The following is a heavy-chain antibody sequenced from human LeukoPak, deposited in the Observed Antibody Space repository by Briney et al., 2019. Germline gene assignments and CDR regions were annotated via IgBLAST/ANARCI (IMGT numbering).Heavy chain of an antibody. CDR1: GYSFTSYW. CDR3: ARLIAYYGSGSYVDY. V-gene: IGHV5-51*01. Sequence: GESLKISCKGSGYSFTSYWIGWVRQMPGKGLEWMGIIYPGDSDTRYSPSFQGQVTISADKSISTAYLQWSSLKASDTAMYYCARLIAYYGSGSYVDYWGQGTLVTVSS. J-gene: IGHJ4*02. CDR2: IYPGDSDT. D-gene: IGHD3-10*01.